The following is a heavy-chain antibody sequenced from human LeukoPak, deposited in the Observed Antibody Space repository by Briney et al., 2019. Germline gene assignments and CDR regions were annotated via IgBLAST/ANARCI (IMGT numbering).Heavy chain of an antibody. CDR2: ISSSSSYT. J-gene: IGHJ4*02. D-gene: IGHD4-17*01. Sequence: PGGSLRLSCAASGFTFSSYAMSWVRQAPGKGLEWVSYISSSSSYTNYADSVKGRFTISRDNAKDSLYLQMNSLRAEDTAVYYCARVLGDYAFDYWGQGTLATVSS. CDR3: ARVLGDYAFDY. V-gene: IGHV3-11*05. CDR1: GFTFSSYA.